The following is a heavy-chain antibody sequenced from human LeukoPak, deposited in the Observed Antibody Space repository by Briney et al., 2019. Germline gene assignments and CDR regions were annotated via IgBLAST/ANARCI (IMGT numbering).Heavy chain of an antibody. D-gene: IGHD2-21*02. V-gene: IGHV1-2*02. Sequence: ASVKVSCKASGYTFTDSYMHWVRQAPGQGLEYLAWINLKSGDAKYAQKFQGRVSMTRDTSISTAYMDLGSLRSDDTAVYYCARKGRHCGGDCYSLDSWGKGTLATVPS. J-gene: IGHJ4*02. CDR1: GYTFTDSY. CDR3: ARKGRHCGGDCYSLDS. CDR2: INLKSGDA.